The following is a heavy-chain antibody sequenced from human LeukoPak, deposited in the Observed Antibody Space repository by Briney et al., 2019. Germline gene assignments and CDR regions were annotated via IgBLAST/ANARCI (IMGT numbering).Heavy chain of an antibody. CDR1: GGSISSGSYY. Sequence: PSQPLSLPCTVSGGSISSGSYYWSWIRQPAGNGLQWIGRIYTSGSTNYNPSLKSRVTISVDTSKNQFSLKLSSVTAADTAVYYCARDRWVDAFDIWGQGTMVTASS. CDR3: ARDRWVDAFDI. D-gene: IGHD5-24*01. J-gene: IGHJ3*02. V-gene: IGHV4-61*02. CDR2: IYTSGST.